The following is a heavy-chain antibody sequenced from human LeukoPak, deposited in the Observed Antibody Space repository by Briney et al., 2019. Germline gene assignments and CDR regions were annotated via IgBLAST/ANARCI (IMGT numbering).Heavy chain of an antibody. J-gene: IGHJ4*02. Sequence: PSETLSLTCTVSGYSISSGYYWGWTRQPPGKGLEWIGSIYHSGSTYYNPSLKSRVTISVDTSKNQFSLKLSSVTAADTAVYYCASTGNDYSNYGSDYWGQGTLVTVSS. D-gene: IGHD4-11*01. CDR3: ASTGNDYSNYGSDY. CDR2: IYHSGST. CDR1: GYSISSGYY. V-gene: IGHV4-38-2*02.